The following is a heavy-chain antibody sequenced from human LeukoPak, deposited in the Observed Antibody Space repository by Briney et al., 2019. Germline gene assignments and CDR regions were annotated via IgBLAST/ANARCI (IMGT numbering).Heavy chain of an antibody. D-gene: IGHD4-17*01. Sequence: SQTLSLTCAVSGGSITSGGYAWSWIRQPPGKGLEWIGYIYHAGGSYYNPSLKSRVTISMDKSTNQFSLRLTSVTAADTAVYYCARHGDQRRKHFDYWGQGTLVTVS. J-gene: IGHJ4*02. V-gene: IGHV4-30-2*01. CDR2: IYHAGGS. CDR1: GGSITSGGYA. CDR3: ARHGDQRRKHFDY.